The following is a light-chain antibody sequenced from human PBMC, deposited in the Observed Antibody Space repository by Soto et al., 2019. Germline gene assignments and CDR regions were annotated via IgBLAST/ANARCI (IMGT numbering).Light chain of an antibody. J-gene: IGKJ1*01. V-gene: IGKV1-5*01. CDR3: QQYNGYSWT. Sequence: DIQMTQSPSTLSASVGDRVAITCRASQSISQWVAWYQQKPGRAPELLIYDASKLKSGVPSRFSGSGSGTEFRLTISSLRPDDSAMYYCQQYNGYSWTFGRGTKVEIK. CDR1: QSISQW. CDR2: DAS.